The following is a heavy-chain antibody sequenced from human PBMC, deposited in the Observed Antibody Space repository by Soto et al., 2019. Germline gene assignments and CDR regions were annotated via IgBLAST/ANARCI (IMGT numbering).Heavy chain of an antibody. CDR2: IYPVDSHT. D-gene: IGHD2-2*01. J-gene: IGHJ3*02. Sequence: PGESLKISCKGSGYSFTSYWIGWVRQMPGKGLEWMGIIYPVDSHTRYSPSFQGQVTISADKSINTAYLQWSSLKASDTAMYYCAVKLGYCTSSSCYEAAFDIWGQGTMVTV. CDR1: GYSFTSYW. CDR3: AVKLGYCTSSSCYEAAFDI. V-gene: IGHV5-51*01.